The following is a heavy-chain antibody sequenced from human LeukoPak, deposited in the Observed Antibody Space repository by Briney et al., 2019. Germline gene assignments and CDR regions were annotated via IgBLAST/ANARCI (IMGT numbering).Heavy chain of an antibody. CDR1: GFTFSNYA. V-gene: IGHV3-30*04. J-gene: IGHJ4*02. D-gene: IGHD4-17*01. CDR2: ISNDGSKK. CDR3: ARGARKGDDYGGFFDY. Sequence: GGSLRLSCAASGFTFSNYAMNWVRQAPGKGLEWVAVISNDGSKKDYADSVKGRFTISRDNSKNTLYLQMNSLRAEDTAVYYCARGARKGDDYGGFFDYWGQGTLVTVSS.